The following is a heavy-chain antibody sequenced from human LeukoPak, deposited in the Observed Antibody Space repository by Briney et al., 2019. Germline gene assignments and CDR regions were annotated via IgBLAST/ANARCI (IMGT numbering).Heavy chain of an antibody. CDR3: ARLYSNYGFGSGYFDL. Sequence: GASVKVSCKASGYTFTDYYMHWVRQAPGQGLEWMGWINPNSGGTNYAQKFQGRVTMTRDTSISTAYLQWSSLKASDTAMYYCARLYSNYGFGSGYFDLWGRGTLVTVSS. J-gene: IGHJ2*01. CDR2: INPNSGGT. CDR1: GYTFTDYY. D-gene: IGHD4-11*01. V-gene: IGHV1-2*02.